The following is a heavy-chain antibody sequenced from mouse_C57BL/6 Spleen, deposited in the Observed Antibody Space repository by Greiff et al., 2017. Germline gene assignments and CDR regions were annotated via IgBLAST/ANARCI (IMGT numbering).Heavy chain of an antibody. J-gene: IGHJ2*01. CDR1: GFTFSSYA. CDR2: ISPGGACT. Sequence: EVNVVESGEGLVKPGGSLKLSCAASGFTFSSYAMSWVRQTPETRLAWVAYISPGGACTYYADTVKGRFTITRDKARNTLYLQMSSLKSDDTAMYYCTRDFSNYCDYWGQGTTLTGSS. CDR3: TRDFSNYCDY. V-gene: IGHV5-9-1*02.